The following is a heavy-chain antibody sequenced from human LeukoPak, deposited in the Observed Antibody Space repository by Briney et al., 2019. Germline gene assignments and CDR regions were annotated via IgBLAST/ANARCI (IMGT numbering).Heavy chain of an antibody. CDR3: ARRGLGYFDWLSH. Sequence: SETLSLTCAVYGGSFSGYYWSWIRQPPGKGLEWIGEINHSGSTNYNPSLKSRVTISVDTSKNQFSLKLSSVTAADTAVYYCARRGLGYFDWLSHWGQGTLVTVSS. D-gene: IGHD3-9*01. V-gene: IGHV4-34*01. CDR2: INHSGST. J-gene: IGHJ4*02. CDR1: GGSFSGYY.